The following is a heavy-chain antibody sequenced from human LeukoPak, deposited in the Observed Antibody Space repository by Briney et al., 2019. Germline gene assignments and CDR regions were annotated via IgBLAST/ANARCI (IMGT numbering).Heavy chain of an antibody. J-gene: IGHJ4*02. CDR2: INPSGGST. CDR1: GYTFTSYY. CDR3: AREMRTGSRRYYFDY. V-gene: IGHV1-46*01. Sequence: ASVKVSCKASGYTFTSYYMHWVRQAPGQGLEWMGIINPSGGSTSYAQKFQGRVTMTRDMSTSTVYMELSSLRSEDTAVYYCAREMRTGSRRYYFDYWGQGTLVTVSS. D-gene: IGHD3-10*01.